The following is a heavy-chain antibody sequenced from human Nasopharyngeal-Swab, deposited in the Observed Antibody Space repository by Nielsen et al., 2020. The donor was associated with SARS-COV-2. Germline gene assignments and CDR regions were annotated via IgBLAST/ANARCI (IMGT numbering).Heavy chain of an antibody. Sequence: WIRQPPGKGLEWVSSASSTSTYIYYADSVKGRFTISRDNAENSLYLQMNSLRAEDTAVYYCARDLLSSWRAIGNWYFDLWGRGTLVTVSS. V-gene: IGHV3-21*01. CDR3: ARDLLSSWRAIGNWYFDL. D-gene: IGHD6-13*01. CDR2: ASSTSTYI. J-gene: IGHJ2*01.